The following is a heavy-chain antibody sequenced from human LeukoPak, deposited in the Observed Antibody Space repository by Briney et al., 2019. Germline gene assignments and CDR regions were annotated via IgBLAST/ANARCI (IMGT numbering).Heavy chain of an antibody. CDR2: ISKSGRTT. V-gene: IGHV3-23*01. D-gene: IGHD2-21*01. Sequence: GGSLRISCAASGFNFDAYAMSWVRQAPGKGLEWVSGISKSGRTTFYTDSVKGRFTISRDNSKNTLHLQMNRLRAEDTALYYCARDHDNTDYYYYFDSWGQGTLVTVSS. CDR1: GFNFDAYA. CDR3: ARDHDNTDYYYYFDS. J-gene: IGHJ4*02.